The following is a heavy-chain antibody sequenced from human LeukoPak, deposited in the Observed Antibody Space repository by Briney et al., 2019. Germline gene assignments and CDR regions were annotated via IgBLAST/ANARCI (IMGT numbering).Heavy chain of an antibody. J-gene: IGHJ3*02. CDR2: IKQDGSEK. CDR3: ARDYDYVWGSNAFDI. V-gene: IGHV3-7*03. Sequence: PGGSLRLSCAASGFTFSSYWMSWVRQAPGKGLEWVANIKQDGSEKYYVDSVKGRFTISRDNAKNSLYLQMNSLRAEDTAVYYCARDYDYVWGSNAFDIWGQGTMVTVSS. D-gene: IGHD3-16*01. CDR1: GFTFSSYW.